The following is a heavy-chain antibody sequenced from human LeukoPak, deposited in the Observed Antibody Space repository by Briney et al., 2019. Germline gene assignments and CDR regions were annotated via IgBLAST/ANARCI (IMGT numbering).Heavy chain of an antibody. CDR2: IKQDGSEK. CDR3: ARVGDTHYYYYYIDV. J-gene: IGHJ6*03. Sequence: GGSLRLSCAASGFTFSSYWMSWVRQAPGKGLEWVANIKQDGSEKYYVDSVKGRFTISRDNGKNSLYLQMNSLRAEDTAVYYCARVGDTHYYYYYIDVWGKGTTVTVSS. V-gene: IGHV3-7*01. D-gene: IGHD3-16*01. CDR1: GFTFSSYW.